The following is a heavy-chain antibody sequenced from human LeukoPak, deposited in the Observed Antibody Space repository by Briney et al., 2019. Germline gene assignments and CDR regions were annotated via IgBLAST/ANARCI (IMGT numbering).Heavy chain of an antibody. D-gene: IGHD5-12*01. V-gene: IGHV1-46*01. CDR1: GYSFISYY. J-gene: IGHJ4*02. Sequence: ASVKLSCKASGYSFISYYMHWVRQAPGQGLEWMGIINPSGAVTTYAQKFQGRVTMTRDMSTSTVYMELSSLRSEDTAIYYCSGAFQSGGKVFDYWARGTQVLVTS. CDR2: INPSGAVT. CDR3: SGAFQSGGKVFDY.